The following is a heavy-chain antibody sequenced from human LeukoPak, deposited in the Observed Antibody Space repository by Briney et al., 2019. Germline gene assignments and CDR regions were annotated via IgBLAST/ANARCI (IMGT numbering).Heavy chain of an antibody. CDR3: ARPVGATPPHYFDY. J-gene: IGHJ4*02. D-gene: IGHD1-26*01. Sequence: KPSQTLSLTCTVCGGSFSGYYWSWIRQPPGKGLEWIGEINHSGSTNYNPSLKSRVTISVDTSKNQFSLKLSSVTAADTAVYYCARPVGATPPHYFDYWGQGTLVTVSS. CDR2: INHSGST. V-gene: IGHV4-34*01. CDR1: GGSFSGYY.